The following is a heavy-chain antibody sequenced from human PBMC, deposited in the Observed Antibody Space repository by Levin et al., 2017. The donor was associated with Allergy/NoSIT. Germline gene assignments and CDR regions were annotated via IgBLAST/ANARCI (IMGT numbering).Heavy chain of an antibody. D-gene: IGHD3-22*01. CDR3: AREGARRYYYDSSGYLDY. Sequence: GGSLRLSCAASGFTFSSYAMHWVRQAPGKGLEWVAVISYDGSNKYYADSVKGRFTISRDNSKNTLYLQMNSLRAEDTAVYYCAREGARRYYYDSSGYLDYWGQGTLVTVSS. CDR1: GFTFSSYA. V-gene: IGHV3-30*04. J-gene: IGHJ4*02. CDR2: ISYDGSNK.